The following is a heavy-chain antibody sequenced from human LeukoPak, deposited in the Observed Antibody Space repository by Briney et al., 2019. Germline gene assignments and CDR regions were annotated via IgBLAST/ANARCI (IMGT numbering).Heavy chain of an antibody. Sequence: PGGSLRLSCAASGFTFSNYAMSWVRQAPGKGLEWVGRIRRKADGETTDYAAPVKGRFTISRDDSKTTLFLQMNSLKTEDTAVYYCTAVDFGSDYWGQGTLVTVSS. J-gene: IGHJ4*02. V-gene: IGHV3-15*01. CDR1: GFTFSNYA. CDR2: IRRKADGETT. CDR3: TAVDFGSDY. D-gene: IGHD3-3*01.